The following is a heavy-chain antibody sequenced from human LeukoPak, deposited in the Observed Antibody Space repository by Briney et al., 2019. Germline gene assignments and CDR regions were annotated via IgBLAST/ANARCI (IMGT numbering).Heavy chain of an antibody. J-gene: IGHJ4*02. Sequence: GGSLRLSCAASGFTFSSYGMHWVRQAPGKGLEWGAVISYDGSNKYYADSVKGRLTISRDNSKNTLYLQMTSLRAEDTAVYYCAVVWIQLWSAFDYWGQGTLVTVSS. CDR2: ISYDGSNK. CDR3: AVVWIQLWSAFDY. D-gene: IGHD5-18*01. V-gene: IGHV3-30*03. CDR1: GFTFSSYG.